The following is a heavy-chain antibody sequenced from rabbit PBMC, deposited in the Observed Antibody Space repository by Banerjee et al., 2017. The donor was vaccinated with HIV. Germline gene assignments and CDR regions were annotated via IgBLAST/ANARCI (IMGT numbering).Heavy chain of an antibody. J-gene: IGHJ4*01. D-gene: IGHD8-1*01. CDR3: ARDGAGGSYFAL. Sequence: WVRQAPGKGLEWIACIDAGSSGFTYFATWAKGRFTISKTSSTTVTLQMTRLTAADTATYFCARDGAGGSYFALWGPGTLVTVS. V-gene: IGHV1S40*01. CDR2: IDAGSSGFT.